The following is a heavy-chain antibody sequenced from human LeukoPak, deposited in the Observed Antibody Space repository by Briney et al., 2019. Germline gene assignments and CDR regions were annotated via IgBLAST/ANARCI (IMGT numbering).Heavy chain of an antibody. CDR1: GDSFGRYG. J-gene: IGHJ4*02. Sequence: ASVKVSCKASGDSFGRYGISWVRQAPGQGLEWMGWIHPNSGGTKYAQRFQGRVTVTRDTSISTVYMELSRLRSDDTAVYYCARWGKYYYDSSGYYYWGQGTLVSVSS. D-gene: IGHD3-22*01. V-gene: IGHV1-2*02. CDR2: IHPNSGGT. CDR3: ARWGKYYYDSSGYYY.